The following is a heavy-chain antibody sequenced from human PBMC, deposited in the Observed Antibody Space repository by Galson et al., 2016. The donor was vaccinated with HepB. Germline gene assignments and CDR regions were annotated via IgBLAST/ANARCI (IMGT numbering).Heavy chain of an antibody. Sequence: SLRLSCAASGFTFSSHWMSWVRQAPGKGLQWVANINPDGSEKYYVDSVRGRFTISRDSAKNSLFLQMNSLRAEDTAVYYCARWEVTTMEYYYYYGMDVWGQGTTVTVSS. J-gene: IGHJ6*02. CDR1: GFTFSSHW. CDR2: INPDGSEK. CDR3: ARWEVTTMEYYYYYGMDV. V-gene: IGHV3-7*01. D-gene: IGHD4-23*01.